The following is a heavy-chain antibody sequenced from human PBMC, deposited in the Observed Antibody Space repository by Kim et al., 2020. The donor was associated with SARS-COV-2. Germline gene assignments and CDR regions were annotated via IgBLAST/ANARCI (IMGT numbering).Heavy chain of an antibody. CDR2: T. CDR3: ARVDYGDYFVY. V-gene: IGHV3-53*01. D-gene: IGHD4-17*01. J-gene: IGHJ4*02. Sequence: TYYADSVKGRFTISRDNSKNTLYLQMNSLRAEDTAVYYCARVDYGDYFVYWGQGTLVTVSS.